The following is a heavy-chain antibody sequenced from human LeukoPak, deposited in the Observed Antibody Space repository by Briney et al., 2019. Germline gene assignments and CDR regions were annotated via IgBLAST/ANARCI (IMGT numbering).Heavy chain of an antibody. CDR1: GGSINSSSYY. CDR2: IYYSGST. CDR3: ARVYCSSTSCRIHFFGF. Sequence: SETLSLTCTVSGGSINSSSYYWGWIRQPPGKGLQWIGNIYYSGSTYYNPSLKSRVTISVDTSKNQFSLKLSSVTAADTAVYYCARVYCSSTSCRIHFFGFWGQGTLVTVSS. J-gene: IGHJ4*02. D-gene: IGHD2-2*01. V-gene: IGHV4-39*07.